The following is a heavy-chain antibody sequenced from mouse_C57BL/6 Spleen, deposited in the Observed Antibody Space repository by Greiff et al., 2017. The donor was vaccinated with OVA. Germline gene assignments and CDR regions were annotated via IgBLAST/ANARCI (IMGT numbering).Heavy chain of an antibody. CDR3: ANYYGSSFYWYFDV. J-gene: IGHJ1*03. Sequence: VQLQQPGAELVKPGASVKLSCKASGYTFTSYWMQWVKQRPGQGLEWIGEIDPSDSYTNYNQKFKGKATLTVDTSSSTAYMQLSSLTSEDSAVYYCANYYGSSFYWYFDVWGTGTTVTVSS. CDR1: GYTFTSYW. D-gene: IGHD1-1*01. V-gene: IGHV1-50*01. CDR2: IDPSDSYT.